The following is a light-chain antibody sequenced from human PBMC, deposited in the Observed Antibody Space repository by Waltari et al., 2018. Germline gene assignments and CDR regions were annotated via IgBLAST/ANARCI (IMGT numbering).Light chain of an antibody. Sequence: QSVLTQPPSVSGAPGQRVTISCTGRGSNLGAGYDVLWYQHIPGTAPKVLLYNNFPRPLGVPDRFSGSKAGPSASLAIADLQSEDEGDYYCQSSDTGLSGGVFGGGTRLTVL. CDR3: QSSDTGLSGGV. J-gene: IGLJ3*02. CDR2: NNF. V-gene: IGLV1-40*01. CDR1: GSNLGAGYD.